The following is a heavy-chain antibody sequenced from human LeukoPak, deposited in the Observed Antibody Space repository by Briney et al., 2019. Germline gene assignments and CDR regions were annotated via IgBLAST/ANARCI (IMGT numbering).Heavy chain of an antibody. CDR3: ARTDKAMVTPEY. CDR1: GFTFEDYG. J-gene: IGHJ4*02. V-gene: IGHV3-20*04. Sequence: PRGSLRLSCAASGFTFEDYGMSGVRQAPGKGLEWVSGINWNGGSTGYADSVKGRFTISRDNAKNSLYLQMNSLRVEDTALYYCARTDKAMVTPEYWGQGTLVTVSS. CDR2: INWNGGST. D-gene: IGHD5-18*01.